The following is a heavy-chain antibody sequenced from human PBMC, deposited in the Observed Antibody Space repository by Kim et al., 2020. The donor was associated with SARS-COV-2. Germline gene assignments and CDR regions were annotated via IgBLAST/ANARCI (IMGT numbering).Heavy chain of an antibody. V-gene: IGHV6-1*01. CDR1: GDSVSSNSAA. CDR3: ARDRAVVGGSGDFQH. J-gene: IGHJ1*01. D-gene: IGHD6-19*01. Sequence: SQTLSLTCAISGDSVSSNSAAWNWIRQSPSRGLEWLGRTYYRSKWHYDYAVSVKSRLTIIPDISKNQFSLHLNSVTPEDTAVYYCARDRAVVGGSGDFQHWGQGTLVTVSS. CDR2: TYYRSKWHY.